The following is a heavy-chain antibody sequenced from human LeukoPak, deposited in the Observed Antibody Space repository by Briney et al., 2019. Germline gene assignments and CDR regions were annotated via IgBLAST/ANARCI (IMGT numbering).Heavy chain of an antibody. V-gene: IGHV3-23*01. D-gene: IGHD4-17*01. CDR1: GFTFSSYA. J-gene: IGHJ4*02. CDR3: ARGALYQYYLDYWG. CDR2: ISGSGGST. Sequence: GGSLRLSCAASGFTFSSYAMSWVRQAPGKGLEWVSAISGSGGSTYYADSVKGRFTISRDNAKNTVYLQMNSLRVEDTAVYYCARGALYQYYLDYWGWGQGTLVTVSS.